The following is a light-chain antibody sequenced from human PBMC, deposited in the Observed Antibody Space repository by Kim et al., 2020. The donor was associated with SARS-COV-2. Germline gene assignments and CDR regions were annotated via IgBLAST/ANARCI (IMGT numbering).Light chain of an antibody. J-gene: IGKJ1*01. V-gene: IGKV1-5*03. CDR2: KAS. CDR3: QQYHSYWT. Sequence: DIQMTQSPSTLSASVGDRVTITCRASQSINSWLAWYQQKPGKAPKLLIYKASSLESGVPSSFSGSGSGTEFTLTISSLQPDDFATYYCQQYHSYWTFGQGTQVDIK. CDR1: QSINSW.